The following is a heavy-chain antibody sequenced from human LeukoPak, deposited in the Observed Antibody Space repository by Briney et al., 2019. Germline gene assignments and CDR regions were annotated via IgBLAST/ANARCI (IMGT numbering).Heavy chain of an antibody. Sequence: SVMVSCKASVGTFSSYAISWVRQAPGQGLEWMGGVIPIFGTANYAQKFQGRVTITADESTSTAYMELSSLRSEDTAVYYCARSDCSSTSCYGSRWYNWFDPWGQGTLVTVSS. J-gene: IGHJ5*02. CDR3: ARSDCSSTSCYGSRWYNWFDP. CDR2: VIPIFGTA. D-gene: IGHD2-2*01. CDR1: VGTFSSYA. V-gene: IGHV1-69*13.